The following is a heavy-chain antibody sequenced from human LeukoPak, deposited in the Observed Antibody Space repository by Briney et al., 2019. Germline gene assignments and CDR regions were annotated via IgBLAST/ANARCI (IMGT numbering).Heavy chain of an antibody. CDR2: MNPNSGNT. CDR1: GYTFTSYD. J-gene: IGHJ5*02. V-gene: IGHV1-8*01. Sequence: GASVKVSCKASGYTFTSYDINWVRRATGQGLEWMGWMNPNSGNTGYAQKFQGRVTMTRNTSISTAYMELSSLRSEDTAVYYCARGLRRWFRELTNWFDPWGQGTLVTVSS. CDR3: ARGLRRWFRELTNWFDP. D-gene: IGHD3-10*01.